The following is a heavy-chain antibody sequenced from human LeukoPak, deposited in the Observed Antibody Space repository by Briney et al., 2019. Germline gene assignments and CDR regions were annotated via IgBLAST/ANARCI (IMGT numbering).Heavy chain of an antibody. Sequence: GGSLRLSCAASGFTFSSYDMSWVRQAPGKGLEWVSSITLSGASTFYADSVMGRFTISRDNSKDTLYLQMNSLRAEDPAVYFFAKPGKPAGGHHYLDVWGKGTTVSVSS. CDR2: ITLSGAST. CDR1: GFTFSSYD. D-gene: IGHD2-2*01. J-gene: IGHJ6*03. V-gene: IGHV3-23*01. CDR3: AKPGKPAGGHHYLDV.